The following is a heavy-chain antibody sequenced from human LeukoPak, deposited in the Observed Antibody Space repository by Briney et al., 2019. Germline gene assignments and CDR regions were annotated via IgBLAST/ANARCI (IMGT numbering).Heavy chain of an antibody. CDR2: IRYDGSYK. V-gene: IGHV3-30*02. Sequence: PGGSLRLSCTASSFTFSSYSMQWVRKAPGKGLEWVAFIRYDGSYKDYADSVRGRSTISRDNSNNTLSLQMSSQTVEDTAFYYCARDALIEADDYTFDYWGLGTLVTVSS. J-gene: IGHJ4*02. CDR1: SFTFSSYS. CDR3: ARDALIEADDYTFDY. D-gene: IGHD4-11*01.